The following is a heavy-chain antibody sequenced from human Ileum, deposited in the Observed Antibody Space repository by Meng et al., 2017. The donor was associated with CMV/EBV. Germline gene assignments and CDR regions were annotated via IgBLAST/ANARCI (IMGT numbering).Heavy chain of an antibody. CDR3: ARVSGCTSTRCYSANWFDP. CDR2: IYYSGYT. J-gene: IGHJ5*02. Sequence: SETLSLTCSVSGGSIDYNYWGWIRQPPGKGLEYIGYIYYSGYTKYNPSLKSRVAISVDTSKNQFSLKLSSVTAADTAVYYCARVSGCTSTRCYSANWFDPWGQGTLVTVSS. V-gene: IGHV4-59*01. D-gene: IGHD2-2*02. CDR1: GGSIDYNY.